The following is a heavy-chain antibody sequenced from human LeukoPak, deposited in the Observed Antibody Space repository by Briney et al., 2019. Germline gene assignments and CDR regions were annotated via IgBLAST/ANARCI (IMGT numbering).Heavy chain of an antibody. CDR2: ISTRSTYI. CDR3: AREEEWYASGTYYKGFDS. Sequence: GGSLRLSCAASGFTFSNYYMNWVRQAPGEGLEWVSCISTRSTYIYYADSVKGRFTISRDNAKNSLYLQMNSLRAEDTAVYYCAREEEWYASGTYYKGFDSWGQGTLVTVSS. J-gene: IGHJ4*02. V-gene: IGHV3-21*01. CDR1: GFTFSNYY. D-gene: IGHD3-10*01.